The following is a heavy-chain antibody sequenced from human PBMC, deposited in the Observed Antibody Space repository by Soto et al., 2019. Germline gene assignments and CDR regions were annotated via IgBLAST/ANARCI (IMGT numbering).Heavy chain of an antibody. Sequence: LQLMPVTSSVFGGTIGNYDWSRIRQPPGKRLEWIGYIYYSGSTNYNPSLKSRVTISVDTSKNQFSLKLSSVTAADTAVYYCARARYYDSSGYFGYWGQGTLVTVSS. CDR1: GGTIGNYD. V-gene: IGHV4-59*01. CDR2: IYYSGST. J-gene: IGHJ4*02. CDR3: ARARYYDSSGYFGY. D-gene: IGHD3-22*01.